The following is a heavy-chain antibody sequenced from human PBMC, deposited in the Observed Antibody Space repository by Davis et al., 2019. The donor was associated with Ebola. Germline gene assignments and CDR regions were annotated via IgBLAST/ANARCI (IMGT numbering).Heavy chain of an antibody. CDR1: GYTFTCYY. J-gene: IGHJ4*02. CDR2: INPNSGGT. CDR3: ARGGGYCSGGSCYSFEY. D-gene: IGHD2-15*01. Sequence: AASVKVSCKASGYTFTCYYMHWVRQAPGQGLEWMGRINPNSGGTNYAQKFQGRVTMTRDTSISTAYMELSRLRSDDTAVYYCARGGGYCSGGSCYSFEYWGQGTLVTVSS. V-gene: IGHV1-2*06.